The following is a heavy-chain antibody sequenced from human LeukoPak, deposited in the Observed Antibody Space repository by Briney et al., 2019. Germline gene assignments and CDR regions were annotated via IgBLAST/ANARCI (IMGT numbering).Heavy chain of an antibody. CDR3: ASNPPRTRDFNS. V-gene: IGHV1-69*13. CDR2: IIPIFATA. D-gene: IGHD1-7*01. J-gene: IGHJ4*02. Sequence: SVKVSCKASGGTFSSYATSRGRQATGQGREWMGAIIPIFATANYAQNFQRRVTITADESTSTAYMELSSPRSEDTAVSYCASNPPRTRDFNSWGQGALVTVSS. CDR1: GGTFSSYA.